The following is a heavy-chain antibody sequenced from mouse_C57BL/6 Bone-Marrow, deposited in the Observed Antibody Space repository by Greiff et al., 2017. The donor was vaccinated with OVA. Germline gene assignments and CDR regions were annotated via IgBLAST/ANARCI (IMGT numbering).Heavy chain of an antibody. Sequence: VQLQQSGAELVKPGASVKLSCKASGYTFTSYWMHWGKQRPGQGLEWIGMIHPNSGSTNYNEKFKSKATLTVDKSSSTAYMQLSSLTSEDSAVYYCARRGPYGNYWYFDVWGTGTTVTVSS. CDR2: IHPNSGST. J-gene: IGHJ1*03. V-gene: IGHV1-64*01. CDR3: ARRGPYGNYWYFDV. CDR1: GYTFTSYW. D-gene: IGHD2-1*01.